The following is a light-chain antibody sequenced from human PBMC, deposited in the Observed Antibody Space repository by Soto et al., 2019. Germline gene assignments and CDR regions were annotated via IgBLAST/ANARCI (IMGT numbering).Light chain of an antibody. Sequence: QSALTQPASVSGSPGQSITISCTGSSSDVAGYVSWYQHHPGKAPKIMFYDVSNRPSGVSNRFSGSKSGNTASLTISGLQAEDEADYYCSSYVSTSNLEVVFGGGTKLTVL. CDR1: SSDVAGY. CDR3: SSYVSTSNLEVV. V-gene: IGLV2-14*03. J-gene: IGLJ2*01. CDR2: DVS.